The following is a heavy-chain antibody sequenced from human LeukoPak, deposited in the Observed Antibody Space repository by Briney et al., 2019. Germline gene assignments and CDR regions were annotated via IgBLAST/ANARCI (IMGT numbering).Heavy chain of an antibody. D-gene: IGHD4-17*01. Sequence: GGSLRLSCAASGFSFSGYWMHWVRQVPGKGLMWVSRINSDGSMTNYADSVKGRFTISRDNAKNTLFLQMNSLRAEDTAIYYCAREDTSVTKFAFDLWGQGTMVTVSS. J-gene: IGHJ3*01. CDR1: GFSFSGYW. V-gene: IGHV3-74*01. CDR3: AREDTSVTKFAFDL. CDR2: INSDGSMT.